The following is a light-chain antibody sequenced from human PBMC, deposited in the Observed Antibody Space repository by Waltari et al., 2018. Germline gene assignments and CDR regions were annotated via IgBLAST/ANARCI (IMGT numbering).Light chain of an antibody. V-gene: IGKV3-20*01. CDR3: QLYSSSLYT. CDR2: AAS. CDR1: QSFINTY. Sequence: IVLTQLPGTLSLSPAERATLSCRASQSFINTYLAWYQQKPGQAPRLLIYAASTRAPGTPDRFSGSESGTDFTLTISRLEPEDVAVYFCQLYSSSLYTFGQGTKLEIK. J-gene: IGKJ2*01.